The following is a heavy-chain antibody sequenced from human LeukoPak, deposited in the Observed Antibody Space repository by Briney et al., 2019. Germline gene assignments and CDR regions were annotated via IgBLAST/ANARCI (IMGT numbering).Heavy chain of an antibody. CDR3: ARRSCSSTSCYWLDY. Sequence: GESLKISCKGSGYSFTSYWIGWVRQMPGKGLEWMGIIYPGDSDTRYSPSFQGQVTISADKSISTACLQWSSLKASDTAMYYCARRSCSSTSCYWLDYWGQGTLVTVSS. V-gene: IGHV5-51*01. CDR1: GYSFTSYW. CDR2: IYPGDSDT. J-gene: IGHJ4*02. D-gene: IGHD2-2*01.